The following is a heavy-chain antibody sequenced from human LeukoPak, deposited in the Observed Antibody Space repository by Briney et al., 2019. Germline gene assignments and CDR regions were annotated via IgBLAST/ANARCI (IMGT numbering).Heavy chain of an antibody. D-gene: IGHD1-26*01. CDR2: IWYDGSDI. Sequence: GGSLRLPCAASGFTFSSYGMHWVRQAPGKGLEWVAVIWYDGSDIFYADSVKGRFTISRDNSKNTLFLQINSLRADDMAVYYCARGVGVVGLRDYFDYWGQGTLVTVSS. CDR1: GFTFSSYG. CDR3: ARGVGVVGLRDYFDY. J-gene: IGHJ4*02. V-gene: IGHV3-33*08.